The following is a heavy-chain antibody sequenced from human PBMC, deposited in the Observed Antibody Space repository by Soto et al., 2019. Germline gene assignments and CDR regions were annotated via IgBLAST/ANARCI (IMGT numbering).Heavy chain of an antibody. CDR3: ARDLGRDVAVAGNYLDY. D-gene: IGHD6-19*01. V-gene: IGHV6-1*01. Sequence: PTQTLSLTCAISGDSVSSNSAAWNWIRQSPSRGLEWLGRTYYRSKWYNDYAVSVKSRITINPDTSKNQFSLQLNSVTPEGTAVYYCARDLGRDVAVAGNYLDYWGQGTLVTVSS. CDR1: GDSVSSNSAA. CDR2: TYYRSKWYN. J-gene: IGHJ4*02.